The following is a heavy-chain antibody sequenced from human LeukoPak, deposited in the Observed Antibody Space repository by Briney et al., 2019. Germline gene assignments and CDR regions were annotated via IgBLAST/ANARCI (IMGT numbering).Heavy chain of an antibody. CDR1: GFTFSDYY. CDR2: LGVSRRYT. CDR3: ARVASITMICYF. V-gene: IGHV3-11*06. D-gene: IGHD3-22*01. J-gene: IGHJ4*02. Sequence: GGSLRLSCAASGFTFSDYYMSWIRQAPGKGLEWVSYLGVSRRYTNYTDSVKGQFTISRDNAKTSLFLQMNSLRAQGTAVYYCARVASITMICYFWGQGALVTVSS.